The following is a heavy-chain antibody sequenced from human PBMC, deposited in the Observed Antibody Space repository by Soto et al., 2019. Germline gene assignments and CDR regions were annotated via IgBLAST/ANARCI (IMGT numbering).Heavy chain of an antibody. D-gene: IGHD6-19*01. CDR3: AKDSWGGTFSGWSHDS. V-gene: IGHV4-30-4*01. J-gene: IGHJ4*02. CDR1: GDSISNLDYF. CDR2: ISKSATT. Sequence: KPSETLSLTCSVSGDSISNLDYFWAWIRQPPGQALEYIGYISKSATTYYNPSFESRVAISVDTSKSQFSLNVTSVTAADTAVYYCAKDSWGGTFSGWSHDSWGQGTLVTVSS.